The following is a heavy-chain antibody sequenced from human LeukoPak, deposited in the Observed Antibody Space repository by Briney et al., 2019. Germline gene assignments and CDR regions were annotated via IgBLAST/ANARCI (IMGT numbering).Heavy chain of an antibody. CDR2: INPKTGGT. Sequence: GASVKVSCKASGYIFTGHYMNWVRQVPGQGLEWMGRINPKTGGTNYAQNFQGRVTMTRGTSISTTYMELSRLRPDDTAVYYCARVGDGLNDAFDIWGQGTMVTVSS. CDR1: GYIFTGHY. D-gene: IGHD5-24*01. CDR3: ARVGDGLNDAFDI. V-gene: IGHV1-2*06. J-gene: IGHJ3*02.